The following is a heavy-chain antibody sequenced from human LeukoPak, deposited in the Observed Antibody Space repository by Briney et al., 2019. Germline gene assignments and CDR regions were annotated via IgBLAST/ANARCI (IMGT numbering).Heavy chain of an antibody. CDR3: ARVSGSPFGVAFDI. J-gene: IGHJ3*02. CDR2: ISSSSSYI. CDR1: GFTFSSYS. V-gene: IGHV3-21*01. Sequence: GGSLRLSCAASGFTFSSYSMNWVRQAPGKGLEWVSSISSSSSYIYYADSVKGRFTISRDNAKNSLYLQMNSLRAEDTAVYYCARVSGSPFGVAFDIWGQGAMVTVSS. D-gene: IGHD6-13*01.